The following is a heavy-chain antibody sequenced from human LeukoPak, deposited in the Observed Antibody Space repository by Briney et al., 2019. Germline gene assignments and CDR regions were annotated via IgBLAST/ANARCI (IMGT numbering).Heavy chain of an antibody. Sequence: SSETLSLTSAVSGGSISSGGYSWSWIRQPPGKGLEWIGYIYHSGSTYYNPSLKSRVTISVDRSKNQFSLKLSSVTAADTAVYYCARDSSGLFDYWGQGTLVTVSS. V-gene: IGHV4-30-2*01. CDR3: ARDSSGLFDY. D-gene: IGHD3-22*01. CDR1: GGSISSGGYS. J-gene: IGHJ4*02. CDR2: IYHSGST.